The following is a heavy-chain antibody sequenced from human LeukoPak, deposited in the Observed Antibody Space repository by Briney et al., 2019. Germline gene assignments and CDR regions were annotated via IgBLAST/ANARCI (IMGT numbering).Heavy chain of an antibody. V-gene: IGHV4-61*02. J-gene: IGHJ3*02. CDR2: IYTSGST. CDR3: ASYCVDFWSGCSDAFDI. D-gene: IGHD3-3*01. CDR1: GGSISSGSYY. Sequence: SETLSLTCTVPGGSISSGSYYWSWIRQPAGKGLEWIGRIYTSGSTNYNPSLKSRVTISVDTSKNQFSLKLSSVTAADTAVYYCASYCVDFWSGCSDAFDIWGQGTMVTVSS.